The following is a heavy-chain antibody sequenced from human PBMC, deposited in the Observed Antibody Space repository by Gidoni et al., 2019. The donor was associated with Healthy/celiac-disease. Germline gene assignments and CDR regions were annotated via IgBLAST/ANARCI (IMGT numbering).Heavy chain of an antibody. J-gene: IGHJ4*02. CDR3: ARRLLWCGESDFDY. D-gene: IGHD3-10*01. CDR1: GFTFSSSE. Sequence: EVQLVESGGGLVQPGGSLRLSCAASGFTFSSSEMNWVRQAPGKGLGWGSYISSSGSTIYYADYVKGRFTISRDNAKNSLYLQMNSLRAEDKAVYYCARRLLWCGESDFDYWGQGTLVTVSS. V-gene: IGHV3-48*03. CDR2: ISSSGSTI.